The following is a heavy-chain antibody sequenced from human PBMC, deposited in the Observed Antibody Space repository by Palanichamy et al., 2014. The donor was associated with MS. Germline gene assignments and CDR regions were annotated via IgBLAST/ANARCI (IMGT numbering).Heavy chain of an antibody. CDR1: GLTFNNAW. CDR3: NVLNYDYFTGPLGFDP. D-gene: IGHD3-9*01. CDR2: IKSNSDGGTT. J-gene: IGHJ5*02. Sequence: EVQLVESGGDLVKPGGSLRLSCEAFGLTFNNAWMTWVRQAPGKGLEWVGRIKSNSDGGTTDYAAPVKGRFNISRDDSKKTLYLHMSSLKTEDTAVYYCNVLNYDYFTGPLGFDPWGQGTLVTVS. V-gene: IGHV3-15*01.